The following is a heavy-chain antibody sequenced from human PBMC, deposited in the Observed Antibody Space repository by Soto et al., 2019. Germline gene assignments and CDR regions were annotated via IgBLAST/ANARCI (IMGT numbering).Heavy chain of an antibody. Sequence: QVQLQQWGAGLLKPSETLSLTCAVYGGSFSGYYWSWIRQPPGKGLEWIGEINHSGSTNYNPSLKSRVPISVDTSKNQFSLKWSSLTAAATAVNYWAGGYGLPDPGTGSDPWGQGPWFTVSS. CDR2: INHSGST. D-gene: IGHD2-21*02. V-gene: IGHV4-34*01. J-gene: IGHJ5*02. CDR1: GGSFSGYY. CDR3: AGGYGLPDPGTGSDP.